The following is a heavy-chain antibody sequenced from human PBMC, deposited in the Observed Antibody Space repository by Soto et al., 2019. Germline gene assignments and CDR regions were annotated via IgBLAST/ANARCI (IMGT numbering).Heavy chain of an antibody. J-gene: IGHJ6*02. D-gene: IGHD6-6*01. Sequence: WASVKVSCKASGGTFSSYAISWVRQAPGQGLEWMGGIIPIFGTANYAQKFQGRVTITADESTSTAYMELSSLRSEDTAVYYCARDRRVAARLLSYYYGMDVWGQGTTVTVSS. V-gene: IGHV1-69*13. CDR1: GGTFSSYA. CDR3: ARDRRVAARLLSYYYGMDV. CDR2: IIPIFGTA.